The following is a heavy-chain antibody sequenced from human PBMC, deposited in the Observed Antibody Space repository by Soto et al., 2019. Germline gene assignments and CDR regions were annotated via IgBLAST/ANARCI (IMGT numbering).Heavy chain of an antibody. Sequence: QVQLVQSGAEVKKPGASVKVSCKASGYTFTSYDINWVRQATGQGLEWMGWMNTNSGNTGYAQKFQGRVTMTRNTSISTAYMELSSLRSEDTAVYYCARENKDILTGEAYYYYMDVWGKGTTVTVSS. D-gene: IGHD3-9*01. CDR2: MNTNSGNT. CDR1: GYTFTSYD. CDR3: ARENKDILTGEAYYYYMDV. V-gene: IGHV1-8*01. J-gene: IGHJ6*03.